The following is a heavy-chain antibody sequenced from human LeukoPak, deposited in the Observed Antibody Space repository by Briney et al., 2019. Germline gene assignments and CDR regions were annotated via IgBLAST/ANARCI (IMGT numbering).Heavy chain of an antibody. V-gene: IGHV4-59*01. CDR2: VSDTGNT. CDR3: ATGYYEPFAT. J-gene: IGHJ5*02. D-gene: IGHD2/OR15-2a*01. Sequence: ASETLPLTCSVSGSPLSSYYWDWLRQSPGKGLEWIAYVSDTGNTDSNPSLKSRVTISIDMSKKQFSLRLRSVTAADSAAYYCATGYYEPFATWGPGILVTVSS. CDR1: GSPLSSYY.